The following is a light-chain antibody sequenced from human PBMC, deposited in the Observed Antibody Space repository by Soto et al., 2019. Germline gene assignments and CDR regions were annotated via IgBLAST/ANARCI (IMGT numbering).Light chain of an antibody. CDR2: GAS. J-gene: IGKJ4*01. CDR1: QSVSSN. V-gene: IGKV3-15*01. CDR3: QQYNNWPLT. Sequence: EIVMTQSPATLSVSPGERAALSCRASQSVSSNLAWYQQKPGQAPRLLIYGASTRATGLPARFSGSGSVTEFTLTISSLQSEDFAVYYCQQYNNWPLTFGGGTKVEIK.